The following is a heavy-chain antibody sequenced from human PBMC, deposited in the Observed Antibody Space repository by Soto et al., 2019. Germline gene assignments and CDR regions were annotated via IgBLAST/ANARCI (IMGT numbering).Heavy chain of an antibody. V-gene: IGHV3-33*01. CDR3: ARWGGSDAFDI. CDR2: IWYDGSNK. CDR1: GFTFSSYG. J-gene: IGHJ3*02. Sequence: QVQLVESGGGVVQPGSSLRLSCAASGFTFSSYGMHWVRQAPGKGLEWVAVIWYDGSNKYYADSVKGRFTISRDNSKNTLYLQMNSLRAEDTAVYYCARWGGSDAFDIWGQGTTVTVSS. D-gene: IGHD1-26*01.